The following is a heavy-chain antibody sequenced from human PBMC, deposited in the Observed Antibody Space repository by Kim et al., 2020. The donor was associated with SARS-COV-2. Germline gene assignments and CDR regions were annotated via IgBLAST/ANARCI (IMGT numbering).Heavy chain of an antibody. CDR3: AKGYYYDSSGYYFSWYFDY. Sequence: GGSLRLSCAASGFTFSSYGMHWVRQAPGKGLEWVAVISYDGSNKYYADSVKGRFTISRDNSKNTLYLQMNSLRAEDTAVYYCAKGYYYDSSGYYFSWYFDYWGQGTLVTVSS. J-gene: IGHJ4*02. V-gene: IGHV3-30*18. D-gene: IGHD3-22*01. CDR1: GFTFSSYG. CDR2: ISYDGSNK.